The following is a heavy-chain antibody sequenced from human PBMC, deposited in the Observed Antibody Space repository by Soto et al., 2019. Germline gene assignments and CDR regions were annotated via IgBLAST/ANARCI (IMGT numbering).Heavy chain of an antibody. CDR3: ARDRLRLRGWLGHWFDP. D-gene: IGHD3-22*01. CDR2: IYHSWST. J-gene: IGHJ5*02. CDR1: GGSISSGGYS. V-gene: IGHV4-30-2*01. Sequence: QLQLQESGSGLVKPSQTLSLTCAVSGGSISSGGYSWSWIRQPPGKGLEWIGYIYHSWSTYYNPSLKSPVTRSVDRSKNQFSLKLSSVTAADTAVYYCARDRLRLRGWLGHWFDPWGQGTLVTVSS.